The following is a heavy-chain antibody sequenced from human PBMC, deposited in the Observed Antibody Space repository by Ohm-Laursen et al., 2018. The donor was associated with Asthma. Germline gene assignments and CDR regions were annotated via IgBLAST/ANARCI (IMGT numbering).Heavy chain of an antibody. CDR2: IWYDGSNK. J-gene: IGHJ6*02. Sequence: SLRLSCTASGFTFSSYGMHWVRQAPGKGLEWVAVIWYDGSNKYYADSVKGRFTISRDNSKNTLYLQMNSLRAEDTAVYYCARDPPRYYDSSGYYYGGYYYYGMDVWGQGTTVTVSS. V-gene: IGHV3-33*08. CDR3: ARDPPRYYDSSGYYYGGYYYYGMDV. D-gene: IGHD3-22*01. CDR1: GFTFSSYG.